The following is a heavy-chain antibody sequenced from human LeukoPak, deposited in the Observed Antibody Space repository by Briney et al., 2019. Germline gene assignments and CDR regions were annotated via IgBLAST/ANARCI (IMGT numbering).Heavy chain of an antibody. CDR1: GYTFSSYD. Sequence: ASVKVSCKASGYTFSSYDISWVRQAPGQGLEWMGWISAYNGYTNYAQKFQGRVTMTTDTSTSTAYMELRSLRSDDTAVYYCARVKQLAHYYYYYMDIWGKGTTVTVSS. V-gene: IGHV1-18*01. J-gene: IGHJ6*03. CDR3: ARVKQLAHYYYYYMDI. CDR2: ISAYNGYT. D-gene: IGHD6-13*01.